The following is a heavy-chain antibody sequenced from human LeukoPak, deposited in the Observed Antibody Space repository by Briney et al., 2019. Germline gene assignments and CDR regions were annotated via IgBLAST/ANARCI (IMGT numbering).Heavy chain of an antibody. J-gene: IGHJ6*03. CDR2: ISTTSGTT. CDR1: GFTFSSYG. Sequence: PGGTLRLSCAASGFTFSSYGMSWVRQAPGKGLEWVSAISTTSGTTYYADSVRGRFTISRDNSRNTLYLQMNSLRAEDTAMYYCAKNGGRGAYCSDGTCYPYYYYYMDVWGKGTTVTISS. CDR3: AKNGGRGAYCSDGTCYPYYYYYMDV. V-gene: IGHV3-23*01. D-gene: IGHD2-15*01.